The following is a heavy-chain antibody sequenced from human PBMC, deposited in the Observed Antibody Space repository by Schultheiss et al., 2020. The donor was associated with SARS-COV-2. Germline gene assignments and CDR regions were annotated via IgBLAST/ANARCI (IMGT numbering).Heavy chain of an antibody. V-gene: IGHV1-18*01. J-gene: IGHJ5*02. CDR3: ARAATLRFGELLPPDP. CDR1: GYTFTSQG. CDR2: ISAYNGNT. Sequence: ASVKVSCTTSGYTFTSQGISWVRQAPGQGLEWMGWISAYNGNTNYAQKLQGRVTMTRDTSTSTAYMELSSLRSEDTAVYYCARAATLRFGELLPPDPWGQGTLVTVSS. D-gene: IGHD3-10*01.